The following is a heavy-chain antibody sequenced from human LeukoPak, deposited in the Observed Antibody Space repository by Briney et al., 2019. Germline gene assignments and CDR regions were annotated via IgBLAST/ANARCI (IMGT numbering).Heavy chain of an antibody. Sequence: ASVKVSCKASGYTFTSYDINWVRQATGQGLEWMGWMNPNSGNTGYAQKFQGRVTMTRNTSISTAYMELSSLSSEDTAVYYCARVVVVIKTPSLYYFDYWGQGTLVTVPS. CDR3: ARVVVVIKTPSLYYFDY. CDR2: MNPNSGNT. D-gene: IGHD3-22*01. J-gene: IGHJ4*02. CDR1: GYTFTSYD. V-gene: IGHV1-8*01.